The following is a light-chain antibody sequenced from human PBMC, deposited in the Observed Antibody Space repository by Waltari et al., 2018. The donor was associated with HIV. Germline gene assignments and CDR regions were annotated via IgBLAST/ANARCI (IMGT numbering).Light chain of an antibody. Sequence: DIQMSQSPSTLSASVGDRVTITCRASQTISTWLAWYQQKPGKAPNLLIYKASSLESGVPSRFSGSGSGTEFTLTISSLQPDDFATYYCQQYNNYPVNFGQGTKLEIK. J-gene: IGKJ2*01. V-gene: IGKV1-5*03. CDR1: QTISTW. CDR2: KAS. CDR3: QQYNNYPVN.